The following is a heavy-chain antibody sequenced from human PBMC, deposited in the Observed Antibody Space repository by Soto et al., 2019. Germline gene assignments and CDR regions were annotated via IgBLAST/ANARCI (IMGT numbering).Heavy chain of an antibody. CDR1: GGSVSSGSYF. J-gene: IGHJ4*02. CDR3: ASYSMGVLSPFSFDY. Sequence: PSETLSLTCTVSGGSVSSGSYFWSWIRQPPGKGLEWIGYIYYSGSTHYNPSLKSRVIISVDTSKNQFSLKLTSVTAADTAVYYCASYSMGVLSPFSFDYWGQGTLVTVSS. D-gene: IGHD1-26*01. V-gene: IGHV4-61*01. CDR2: IYYSGST.